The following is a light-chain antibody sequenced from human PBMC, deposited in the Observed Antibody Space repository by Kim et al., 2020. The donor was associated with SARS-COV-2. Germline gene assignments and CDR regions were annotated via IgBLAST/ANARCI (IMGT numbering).Light chain of an antibody. J-gene: IGLJ3*02. CDR2: EDD. CDR1: SGSIASNY. Sequence: TVTIAGTRSSGSIASNYVQWYQQRPGSSPTTVIYEDDQSPSGVPDRFSGSIDSSSNSDALTISGLKTEDEADYYCQSYDSSINWVFGGGTQLTVL. CDR3: QSYDSSINWV. V-gene: IGLV6-57*01.